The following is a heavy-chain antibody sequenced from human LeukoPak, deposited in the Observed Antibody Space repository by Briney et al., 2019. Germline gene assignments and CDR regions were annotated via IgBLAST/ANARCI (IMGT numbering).Heavy chain of an antibody. CDR1: GYTFTSYY. CDR3: ARATLSDYYFNY. V-gene: IGHV1-46*01. J-gene: IGHJ4*02. CDR2: INPSGGST. Sequence: ASVKVPCKASGYTFTSYYMHWVRQAPGQGLEWMGIINPSGGSTSYVQKFQGRVTMTRDTSTNTVYMELSSLRSEDTAVYFCARATLSDYYFNYWGQGTLVTVSS.